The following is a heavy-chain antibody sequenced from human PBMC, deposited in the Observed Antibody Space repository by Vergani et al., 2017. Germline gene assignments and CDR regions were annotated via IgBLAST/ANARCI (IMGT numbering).Heavy chain of an antibody. CDR1: GFTFSSYW. J-gene: IGHJ4*02. Sequence: EVQLVESGGGLVQPGGSLRLSCAASGFTFSSYWMSWVRQAPGKGLEWVANITQDGSEKYYVDSVKSRFTISRDNAKNSLSLQRNSLRAEDTAVYYCARDVDDSSGANFDYWGQGTLVTVSS. CDR3: ARDVDDSSGANFDY. V-gene: IGHV3-7*04. D-gene: IGHD3-22*01. CDR2: ITQDGSEK.